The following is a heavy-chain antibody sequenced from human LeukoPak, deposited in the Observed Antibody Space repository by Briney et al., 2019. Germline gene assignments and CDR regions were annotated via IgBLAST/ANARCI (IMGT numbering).Heavy chain of an antibody. V-gene: IGHV1-69*05. Sequence: SVKVSCKASGGSFSTYAISWVRQAPGQGLEWMGGLIPIYGTRNYAQKFQGRVTITTDAYTTTAYTAYMELSSLRTEDTAVYYCSNNAFGDYAFDYWGQGTLVTVSS. D-gene: IGHD4-17*01. CDR3: SNNAFGDYAFDY. CDR1: GGSFSTYA. J-gene: IGHJ4*02. CDR2: LIPIYGTR.